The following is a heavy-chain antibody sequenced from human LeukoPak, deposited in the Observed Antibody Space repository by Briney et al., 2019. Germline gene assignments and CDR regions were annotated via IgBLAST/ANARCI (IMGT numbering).Heavy chain of an antibody. D-gene: IGHD1-14*01. CDR3: ASDPHHASRMDV. V-gene: IGHV3-7*01. J-gene: IGHJ6*02. CDR2: IKEDGGEK. Sequence: GGSLRLSCAASGFTFSWYWMNWVRQAPGKGLEWVANIKEDGGEKYYVDSVKGRFTISRDSAKNSLYLQMNSLRAEDTAVYYCASDPHHASRMDVWGQGTTVIVSS. CDR1: GFTFSWYW.